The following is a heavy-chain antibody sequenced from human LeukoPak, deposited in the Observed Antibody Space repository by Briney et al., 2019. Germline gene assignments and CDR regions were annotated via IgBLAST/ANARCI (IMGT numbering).Heavy chain of an antibody. Sequence: GASVKVSCKASGYTFTSYAMFWVRQAPGQGLEWMGWINTNTGNPTYAQGFTGRFVFSLDTSVSTAYLQINSLKAEDTAVYYCARDSISGSYVHYDNWGQGTLVTVSS. V-gene: IGHV7-4-1*02. D-gene: IGHD1-26*01. CDR2: INTNTGNP. CDR1: GYTFTSYA. J-gene: IGHJ4*02. CDR3: ARDSISGSYVHYDN.